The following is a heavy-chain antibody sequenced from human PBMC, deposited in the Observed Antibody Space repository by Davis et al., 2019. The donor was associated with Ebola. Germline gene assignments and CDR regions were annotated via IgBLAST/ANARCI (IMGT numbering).Heavy chain of an antibody. CDR2: MNPDSGNT. CDR3: TRAIARRRYGSWFDP. V-gene: IGHV1-8*01. D-gene: IGHD4-17*01. CDR1: GYTFTTYD. Sequence: AASVKVSCKASGYTFTTYDINWVRQATGQGLEWMGWMNPDSGNTGYVQKFQGRVTMTRDPSITTAYMELSSLSSDDTAVYYCTRAIARRRYGSWFDPWGQGTPVTVSS. J-gene: IGHJ5*02.